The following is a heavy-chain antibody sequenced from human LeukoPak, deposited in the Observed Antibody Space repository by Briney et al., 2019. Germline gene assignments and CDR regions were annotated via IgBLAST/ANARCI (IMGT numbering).Heavy chain of an antibody. CDR1: GFTFSSYG. V-gene: IGHV3-30*18. D-gene: IGHD4-17*01. J-gene: IGHJ4*02. CDR2: ISYDGSNK. CDR3: AKEGYGDVH. Sequence: PGGSLRLSCAASGFTFSSYGMHGVRQAPGKGLEWVAVISYDGSNKYYADSVKGRFTISRDNSKNTLYLQMNSLRAEDTAVYYCAKEGYGDVHWGQGTLVTVSS.